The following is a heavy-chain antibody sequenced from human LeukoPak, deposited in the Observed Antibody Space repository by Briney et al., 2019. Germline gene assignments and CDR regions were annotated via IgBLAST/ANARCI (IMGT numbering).Heavy chain of an antibody. Sequence: PSETLSLTCAVSGYSISSGYYWGWIRQPPGKGLEWIGSIYHSGSTYYNPSLKSRVTISVDTSKNQFSLKLSSVTAADTAVYYCARSYSSDRLRREVPLYNWFDPWGQGTLVTVSS. J-gene: IGHJ5*02. CDR2: IYHSGST. V-gene: IGHV4-38-2*01. CDR3: ARSYSSDRLRREVPLYNWFDP. D-gene: IGHD6-25*01. CDR1: GYSISSGYY.